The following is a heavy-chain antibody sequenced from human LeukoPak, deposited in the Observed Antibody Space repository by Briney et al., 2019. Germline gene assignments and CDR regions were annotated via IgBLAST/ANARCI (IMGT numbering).Heavy chain of an antibody. J-gene: IGHJ4*02. V-gene: IGHV3-66*01. Sequence: PGGSLRLSCAASGFTVSTNYMSWVRQAPGRGLEWVSVIYSGGNTYYADSVKGRFTISRDNSKNTLYLQMNSLSADDTAVYYCARDSGTTVGYFDYWGQGTLVTVSS. CDR2: IYSGGNT. CDR3: ARDSGTTVGYFDY. D-gene: IGHD4-23*01. CDR1: GFTVSTNY.